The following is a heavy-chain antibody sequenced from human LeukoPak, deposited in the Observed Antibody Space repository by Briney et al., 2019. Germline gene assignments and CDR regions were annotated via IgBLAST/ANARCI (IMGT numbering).Heavy chain of an antibody. CDR2: IYYSGST. V-gene: IGHV4-39*01. Sequence: SETLSLTCTVSGGSISSSSYSWGWIRQPPGKGLEWIGSIYYSGSTYYNPSLKGRVTISVDTSKNQFSLKLSSVTAADTAVYYCARLTYSGSYYATFDYWGQGTLVTVSS. J-gene: IGHJ4*02. CDR3: ARLTYSGSYYATFDY. D-gene: IGHD1-26*01. CDR1: GGSISSSSYS.